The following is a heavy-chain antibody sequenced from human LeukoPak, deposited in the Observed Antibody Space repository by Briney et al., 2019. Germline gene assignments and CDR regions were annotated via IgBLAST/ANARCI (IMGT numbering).Heavy chain of an antibody. CDR2: ISSNGGST. D-gene: IGHD2-2*01. V-gene: IGHV3-64*01. CDR1: GFTFSSYA. J-gene: IGHJ6*03. CDR3: ARGPSSRYQNAHYYYYMDV. Sequence: PGGSLRLSCAASGFTFSSYAMHWVRQAPGKGLEYVSAISSNGGSTYYANSVEGRFTISRDNSKNTLYLQMGSLRAEDMAVYYCARGPSSRYQNAHYYYYMDVWGKGTTVTVSS.